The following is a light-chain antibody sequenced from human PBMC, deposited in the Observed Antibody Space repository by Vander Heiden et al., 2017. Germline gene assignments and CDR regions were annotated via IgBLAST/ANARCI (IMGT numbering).Light chain of an antibody. CDR2: LGS. Sequence: DIVMTQSPLPLPVTPGEPASISCRSCQSLLHSNGYNYLDWYLQKPGQSPQLLIYLGSNRASGVPDRFSGSGSGTDFTLKISRGEAEDVGVYYCMQALQTPRLTFGGGTKVEIK. CDR3: MQALQTPRLT. CDR1: QSLLHSNGYNY. J-gene: IGKJ4*01. V-gene: IGKV2-28*01.